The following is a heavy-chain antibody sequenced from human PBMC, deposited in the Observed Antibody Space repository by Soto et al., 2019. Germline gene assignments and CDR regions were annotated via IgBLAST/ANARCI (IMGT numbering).Heavy chain of an antibody. V-gene: IGHV3-48*03. J-gene: IGHJ3*02. CDR1: GFTFSSYE. CDR3: ARQISYCSGTSCDAFDI. Sequence: GGSLRLSCAASGFTFSSYEMNWVRQAPGKGLEWVSYISNSGTTIYYADSVKGRFTISRDNAKNSLYLQMRSLRAEDTAIYYCARQISYCSGTSCDAFDIWGQGTLVTVSS. D-gene: IGHD2-15*01. CDR2: ISNSGTTI.